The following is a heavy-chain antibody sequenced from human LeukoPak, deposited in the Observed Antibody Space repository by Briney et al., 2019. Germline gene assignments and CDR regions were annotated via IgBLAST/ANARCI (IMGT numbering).Heavy chain of an antibody. D-gene: IGHD6-13*01. CDR1: GFTFSSYS. Sequence: PRGSLRLSCAASGFTFSSYSMNWVRQAPGKGLEWVSSISSSSSYIYYADSVKGRFTISRDNAKNSLYLQMNSLRAEDTAVYYCARDYVSSSWPFDYWGQGTLVTVSS. J-gene: IGHJ4*02. CDR3: ARDYVSSSWPFDY. V-gene: IGHV3-21*01. CDR2: ISSSSSYI.